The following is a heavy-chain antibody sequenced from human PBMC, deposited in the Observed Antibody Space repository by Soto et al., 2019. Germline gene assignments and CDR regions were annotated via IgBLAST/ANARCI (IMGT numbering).Heavy chain of an antibody. V-gene: IGHV3-73*02. CDR3: IRRSQDDSSGYFAN. CDR2: VRSKANSYAT. D-gene: IGHD3-22*01. Sequence: EMQLVESGGGLVQPGGSLKVSCAASGFTFSGSAMHWVRQASGKGLEWVGRVRSKANSYATAYAASVKGRFTISRDDSKNTAYLQMNSLQTEDTAVYYCIRRSQDDSSGYFANWGQGTLVTVST. CDR1: GFTFSGSA. J-gene: IGHJ4*02.